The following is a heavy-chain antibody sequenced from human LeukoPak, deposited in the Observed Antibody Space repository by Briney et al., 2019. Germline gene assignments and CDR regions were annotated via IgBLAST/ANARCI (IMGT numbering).Heavy chain of an antibody. Sequence: GASVKVSCKASGYTFTSYGVSWVRQAPGQGLEWMGWISAYNGNTNYAQKLQGRVTMTTDTSTSTAYMELRSLRSDDTAVYYCARGSTITMVRGVIKRAYYFDYWGQGTLVTVSS. CDR1: GYTFTSYG. J-gene: IGHJ4*02. CDR2: ISAYNGNT. CDR3: ARGSTITMVRGVIKRAYYFDY. V-gene: IGHV1-18*01. D-gene: IGHD3-10*01.